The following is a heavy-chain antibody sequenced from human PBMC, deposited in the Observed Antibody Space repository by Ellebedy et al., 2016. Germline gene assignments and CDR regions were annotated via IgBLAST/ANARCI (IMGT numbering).Heavy chain of an antibody. CDR2: IYWSGNT. J-gene: IGHJ5*02. Sequence: GSLRLSCTVSGGSISSSGYYWGWIRQPPGTGLEWIGSIYWSGNTYYNPSLESRVTISVDTSKNQFSLKLSSVTAADTAMYYCARDPRYSYGLGFDPWGQGTLVTVSS. D-gene: IGHD5-18*01. CDR1: GGSISSSGYY. V-gene: IGHV4-39*07. CDR3: ARDPRYSYGLGFDP.